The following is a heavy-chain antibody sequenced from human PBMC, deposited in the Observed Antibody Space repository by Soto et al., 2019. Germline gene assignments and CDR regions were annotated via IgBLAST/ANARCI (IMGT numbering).Heavy chain of an antibody. D-gene: IGHD2-15*01. CDR1: GGSISSYY. CDR3: ASILGYCSGGSCRVI. CDR2: IYYSGST. V-gene: IGHV4-59*01. Sequence: PSETLSLTCTVSGGSISSYYWSWIRQPPGKGLEWIGYIYYSGSTNYNPSLKSRVTISVDTSKNQFSLKLSSVTAADMAVYYCASILGYCSGGSCRVIWGQGTMVTVS. J-gene: IGHJ3*02.